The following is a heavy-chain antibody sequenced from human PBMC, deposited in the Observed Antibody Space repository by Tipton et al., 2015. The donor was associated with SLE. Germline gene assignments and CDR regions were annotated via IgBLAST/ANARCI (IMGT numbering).Heavy chain of an antibody. V-gene: IGHV4-31*03. D-gene: IGHD3-10*01. CDR3: ARDRTVRGPGWFDP. Sequence: TLSLTCTVSGDSIGSGNYYWSWIRHHPGKGLEWIGYIYYTGTTYYSPSLKSRVIISVDTSKNQFSLQLTSVTAADTAVYYCARDRTVRGPGWFDPWGQGTLVTVSS. CDR1: GDSIGSGNYY. CDR2: IYYTGTT. J-gene: IGHJ5*02.